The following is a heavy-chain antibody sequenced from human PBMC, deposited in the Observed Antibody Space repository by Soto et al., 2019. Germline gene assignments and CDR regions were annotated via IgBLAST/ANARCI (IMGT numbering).Heavy chain of an antibody. V-gene: IGHV3-30-3*01. CDR2: ISYDGSNK. D-gene: IGHD3-22*01. Sequence: GGSLRLSCAASGFTFSSYAMHWVRQAPGKGLEWVAVISYDGSNKYYADSVKGRFTISRDNSKNTLYLQMNSLRAEDTAVYYCAKNPGYYYDSTGYHFDYWGQGALVTVSS. CDR3: AKNPGYYYDSTGYHFDY. J-gene: IGHJ4*02. CDR1: GFTFSSYA.